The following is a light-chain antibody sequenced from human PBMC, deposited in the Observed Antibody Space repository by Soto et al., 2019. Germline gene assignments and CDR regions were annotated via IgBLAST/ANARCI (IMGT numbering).Light chain of an antibody. V-gene: IGKV1-8*01. J-gene: IGKJ4*01. CDR1: QGISSY. CDR2: AAS. Sequence: AIRMTQSPSSFSASTGDRVTITCRASQGISSYLAWYQQKPGKAPKLLIYAASTLQSGVPSRFSGSGSGTDFTLTISCLQSEDFATYYCQQYYSYTLTFGGGTKVAIK. CDR3: QQYYSYTLT.